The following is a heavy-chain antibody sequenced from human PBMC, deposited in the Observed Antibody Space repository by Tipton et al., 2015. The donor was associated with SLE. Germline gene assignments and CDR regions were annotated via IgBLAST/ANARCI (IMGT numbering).Heavy chain of an antibody. D-gene: IGHD3-10*01. CDR1: GGSISSGGYS. V-gene: IGHV4-30-2*02. Sequence: TLSLTCAVSGGSISSGGYSWSWIRQPPGKGLEWIGYIYHSGSTYYNPSLKSRVTISVDTSKNQFSLKLSSVTAADTAVYYCASTWLGELSSNAFDIWGQGTMVTVSS. CDR2: IYHSGST. CDR3: ASTWLGELSSNAFDI. J-gene: IGHJ3*02.